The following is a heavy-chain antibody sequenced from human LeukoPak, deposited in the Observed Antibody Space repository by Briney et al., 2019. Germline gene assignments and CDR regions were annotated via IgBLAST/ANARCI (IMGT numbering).Heavy chain of an antibody. V-gene: IGHV3-23*01. D-gene: IGHD6-6*01. J-gene: IGHJ4*02. CDR1: GFTFSSYA. Sequence: GGSLRLSCAASGFTFSSYAMSWVRQAPGKGLEWVSGISDSVDSTHYADSVKGRFTISRDNSKNTLYLQMNSLSAEDPALYYCAKDLARIGARQSDYWGQGTLVTVSS. CDR3: AKDLARIGARQSDY. CDR2: ISDSVDST.